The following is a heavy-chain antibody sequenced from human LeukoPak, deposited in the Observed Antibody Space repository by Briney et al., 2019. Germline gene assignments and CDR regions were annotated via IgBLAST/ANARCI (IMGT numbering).Heavy chain of an antibody. J-gene: IGHJ1*01. CDR2: IWYDGSNK. D-gene: IGHD3-22*01. CDR1: GFTFSNYG. V-gene: IGHV3-33*01. Sequence: GGSLRLSCAASGFTFSNYGMHWVRQAPGKGLEWVAVIWYDGSNKYYGDSVKGRFTISRDNSKNTLYLQMNSLRAEDTAVYCCARDTYYYDSTALQHWGQGTLVTVSS. CDR3: ARDTYYYDSTALQH.